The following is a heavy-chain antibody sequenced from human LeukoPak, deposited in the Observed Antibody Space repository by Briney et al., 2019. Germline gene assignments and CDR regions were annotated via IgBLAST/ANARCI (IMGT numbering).Heavy chain of an antibody. CDR3: ARRAGAYSHPYDY. D-gene: IGHD4/OR15-4a*01. CDR1: GFTVSSNS. J-gene: IGHJ4*02. Sequence: GGSLRLSCAASGFTVSSNSMSWVRQAPGKGLEWVSFICSDNTHYSDSVKGRFTISRDNSKNTPYLQMNSLRAEDTAVYYCARRAGAYSHPYDYWGQGTLVTVSS. V-gene: IGHV3-53*01. CDR2: ICSDNT.